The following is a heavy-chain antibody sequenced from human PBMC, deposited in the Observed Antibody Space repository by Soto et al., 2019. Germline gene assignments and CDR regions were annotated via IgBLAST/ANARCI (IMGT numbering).Heavy chain of an antibody. J-gene: IGHJ4*02. V-gene: IGHV4-4*02. D-gene: IGHD4-17*01. Sequence: PSETLSLTCTVSGGSISSSSWWNWVRQPPGKGLEWIGEIYHSGSTNYNASLKSRVTISVDKSKNQFSLKLISVTAADTAVYYCARKDYGDGGYFDYWGQGALVTVSS. CDR1: GGSISSSSW. CDR2: IYHSGST. CDR3: ARKDYGDGGYFDY.